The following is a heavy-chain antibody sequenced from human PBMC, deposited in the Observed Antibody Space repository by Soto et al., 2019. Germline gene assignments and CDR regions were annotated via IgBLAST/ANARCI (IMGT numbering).Heavy chain of an antibody. CDR3: AKDKGDGDAFDI. V-gene: IGHV3-30*18. J-gene: IGHJ3*02. CDR2: ISYDGSNK. Sequence: QVQLVESGGGVVQPGRSLRLSCAASGFTFSSYGMHWVRQAPGKGLEWVAVISYDGSNKYYADSVKGRFTISRDNSKNTLYLQMNSLRAEDTAVYYCAKDKGDGDAFDIWGQGTMVTVSS. CDR1: GFTFSSYG.